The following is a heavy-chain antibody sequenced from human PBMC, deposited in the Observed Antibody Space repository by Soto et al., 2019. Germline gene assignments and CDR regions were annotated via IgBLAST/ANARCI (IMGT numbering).Heavy chain of an antibody. CDR1: GFTFSRDG. V-gene: IGHV3-30*18. CDR3: AKGQHCSTTSCYFYHYGRDV. D-gene: IGHD2-2*01. Sequence: QVQLVESGGGVVQPGRSLRLSCVASGFTFSRDGMHWVRQAPGKGLEWVAVISYDGIKKYYADSVKRRLTISRDNSKKTVYLQMNSLRGEDTAVYYCAKGQHCSTTSCYFYHYGRDVWGQGTTVAVSS. J-gene: IGHJ6*02. CDR2: ISYDGIKK.